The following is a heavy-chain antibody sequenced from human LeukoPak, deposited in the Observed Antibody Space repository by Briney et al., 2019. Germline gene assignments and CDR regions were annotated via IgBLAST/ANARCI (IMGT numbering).Heavy chain of an antibody. V-gene: IGHV3-23*01. D-gene: IGHD1-26*01. CDR1: GFTSSSYA. Sequence: GGSLRLSCAASGFTSSSYAMSWVRQAPGKGLEWVSGISGSGGSTYYADSVKGRFTISRDNSKNTLFLQMNSLRAEDTAVYYCAISGGYWAWAHWGQGTLVTVSS. J-gene: IGHJ4*02. CDR3: AISGGYWAWAH. CDR2: ISGSGGST.